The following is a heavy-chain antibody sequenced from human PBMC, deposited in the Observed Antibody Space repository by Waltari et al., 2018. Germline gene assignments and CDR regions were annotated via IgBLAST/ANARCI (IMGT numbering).Heavy chain of an antibody. D-gene: IGHD2-2*01. Sequence: QVQLVQSGAEVKKPGSSVKVSCTASGGTFSSYAISGVRQAPGQGLEWMGGIIPIFGTANYAQKFQGRVTITADESTSTAYMELSSLRSEDTAVYYCARRADCSSTSCSPGYYYGMDVWGQGTTVTVSS. J-gene: IGHJ6*02. CDR3: ARRADCSSTSCSPGYYYGMDV. CDR2: IIPIFGTA. V-gene: IGHV1-69*01. CDR1: GGTFSSYA.